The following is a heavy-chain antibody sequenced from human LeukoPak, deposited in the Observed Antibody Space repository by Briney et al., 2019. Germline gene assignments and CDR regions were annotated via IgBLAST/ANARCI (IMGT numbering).Heavy chain of an antibody. CDR2: IFYSGST. D-gene: IGHD6-19*01. J-gene: IGHJ4*02. V-gene: IGHV4-61*01. CDR3: ARGAAVAGFDY. Sequence: PSETLSLTCTVSGGSVSSGSFYWIWVRQPPGKGLEWIGYIFYSGSTNYNPSLKSRVTLSVDTSKNQFSLKLNSVTAADTAVYYCARGAAVAGFDYWGQGTLVTVSS. CDR1: GGSVSSGSFY.